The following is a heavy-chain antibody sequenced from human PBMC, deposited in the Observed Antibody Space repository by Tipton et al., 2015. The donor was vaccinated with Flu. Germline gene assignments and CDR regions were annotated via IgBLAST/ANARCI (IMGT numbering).Heavy chain of an antibody. D-gene: IGHD2/OR15-2a*01. CDR2: IYHNSGST. Sequence: TLSLTCTVSGGSISSYYWSWIRQPPGKGLEWIGSIYHNSGSTYYNPSLKSRVTISVDTSKNQFSLKLSSVTAADTAVYYCARSSTAGGPLRPWGQGTLVTVSS. V-gene: IGHV4-39*07. CDR3: ARSSTAGGPLRP. CDR1: GGSISSYY. J-gene: IGHJ5*02.